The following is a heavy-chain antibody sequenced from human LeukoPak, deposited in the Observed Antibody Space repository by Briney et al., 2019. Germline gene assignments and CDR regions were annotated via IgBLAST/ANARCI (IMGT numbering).Heavy chain of an antibody. CDR2: INQNGSEI. CDR3: ARDPLTQNDY. V-gene: IGHV3-7*01. CDR1: GCTFSSYW. J-gene: IGHJ4*02. Sequence: PGGSLRLSCAASGCTFSSYWMSWVRQAPGKGLEWVANINQNGSEIYYVDSVKGRFTISRDNAKNSLYLQMNTLRAEDTALYYCARDPLTQNDYWGQGTLVTVSS. D-gene: IGHD1-14*01.